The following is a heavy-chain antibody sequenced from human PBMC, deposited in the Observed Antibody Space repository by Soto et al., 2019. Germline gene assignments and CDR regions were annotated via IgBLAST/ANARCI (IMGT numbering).Heavy chain of an antibody. Sequence: EVQLVESGGGLVQPGGSLRLSCAASGFTFSSYWMSWVRQAPGKGLEWVANMNQDGTEKYYVDSVKGRFTISRDSAKNSLYLQMNSRRAEDTAVYYCARDIVASYWGQGTLVTVSS. V-gene: IGHV3-7*05. D-gene: IGHD5-12*01. CDR1: GFTFSSYW. CDR3: ARDIVASY. J-gene: IGHJ4*02. CDR2: MNQDGTEK.